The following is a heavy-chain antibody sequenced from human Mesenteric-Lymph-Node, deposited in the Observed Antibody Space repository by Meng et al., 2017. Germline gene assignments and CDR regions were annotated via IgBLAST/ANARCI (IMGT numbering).Heavy chain of an antibody. CDR1: GGSISGGTW. CDR2: FHPGSGA. CDR3: AKRPTGIDY. V-gene: IGHV4-4*02. D-gene: IGHD2-8*02. J-gene: IGHJ4*02. Sequence: QVEVAGWGPGLVKPSGTLSLPCAVSGGSISGGTWWSWVRQPPGKGLQWIGQFHPGSGAAYNPSLETRVTISVDTSKNQFSLELTSVTAADTAVYYCAKRPTGIDYWGQGTLVTVSS.